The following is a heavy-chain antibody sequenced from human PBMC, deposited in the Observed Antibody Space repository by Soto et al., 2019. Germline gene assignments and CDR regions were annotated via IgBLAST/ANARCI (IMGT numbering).Heavy chain of an antibody. CDR2: IYNSGST. V-gene: IGHV4-59*01. J-gene: IGHJ5*02. D-gene: IGHD6-13*01. CDR1: GGSISSYH. CDR3: ARQQLDKWFHP. Sequence: QVQLQESGPGLVKPSETLSLTCTVSGGSISSYHWSWIRQPPGKGLEWIGYIYNSGSTSYNPSLKSRVTISVDTSKNKFSLKLSSVTAADTAVYYCARQQLDKWFHPWGQGTLVTVSS.